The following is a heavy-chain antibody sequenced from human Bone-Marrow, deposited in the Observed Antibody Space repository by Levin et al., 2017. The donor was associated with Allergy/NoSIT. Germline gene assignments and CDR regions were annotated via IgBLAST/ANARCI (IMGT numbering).Heavy chain of an antibody. D-gene: IGHD6-19*01. J-gene: IGHJ4*02. CDR1: GYSISSGYY. V-gene: IGHV4-38-2*02. CDR3: ARGSGWYYFDY. CDR2: IYHSGST. Sequence: GSLRLSCTVSGYSISSGYYWGWIRQPPGKGLEWIGSIYHSGSTYYNPSLKSRVTISVDTSKNQFSLKLSSVTAADTAVYYCARGSGWYYFDYWGQGTLVTVSS.